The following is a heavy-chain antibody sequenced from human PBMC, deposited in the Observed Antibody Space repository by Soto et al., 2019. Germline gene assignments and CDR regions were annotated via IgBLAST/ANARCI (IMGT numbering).Heavy chain of an antibody. CDR2: LSDSGST. CDR3: ARKEYGDGLDV. Sequence: QVQLQESGPGLVKPSETLSLTCTVSGGSISGYFWSWIRQPPGKGLECIGYLSDSGSTDYTPSLNGRVTISGDTSKNQFSLQLSSVTAADTAVYYCARKEYGDGLDVWGQGTTVTVSS. J-gene: IGHJ6*02. CDR1: GGSISGYF. V-gene: IGHV4-59*01. D-gene: IGHD2-2*01.